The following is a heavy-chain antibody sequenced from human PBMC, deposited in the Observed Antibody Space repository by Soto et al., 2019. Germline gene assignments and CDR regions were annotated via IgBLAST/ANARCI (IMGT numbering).Heavy chain of an antibody. V-gene: IGHV3-15*07. D-gene: IGHD3-3*01. J-gene: IGHJ4*02. CDR2: IKSKTDGGTT. CDR3: TTEDGSGYVSADY. CDR1: GFTFSNAW. Sequence: EVQLVESGGGLVKPGGSLRLSCAASGFTFSNAWMNWVRQAPGKGLEWVGRIKSKTDGGTTDYAAPVKGRFTISRDDSNNTLYLQMNSLKTGDTAVYYCTTEDGSGYVSADYWGQGTLVTVSS.